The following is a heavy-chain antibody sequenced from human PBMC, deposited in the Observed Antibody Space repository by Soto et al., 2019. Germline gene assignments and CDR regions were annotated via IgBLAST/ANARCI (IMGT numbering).Heavy chain of an antibody. CDR3: ARDKITGLFDY. Sequence: QVQLQQWGAGLLKPSETLSRTCAVYGGSFSGYYWTWIRQPPGTGLEWIGEINHSGRTNYNPSLKSRVTISVDTSKNQFSLKLTSVTAADTAVYYCARDKITGLFDYWGQGTLVTVSS. D-gene: IGHD2-8*02. J-gene: IGHJ4*02. CDR2: INHSGRT. V-gene: IGHV4-34*01. CDR1: GGSFSGYY.